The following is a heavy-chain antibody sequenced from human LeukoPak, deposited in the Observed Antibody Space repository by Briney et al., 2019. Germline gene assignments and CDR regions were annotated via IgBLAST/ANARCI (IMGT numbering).Heavy chain of an antibody. CDR1: GFTFSSYA. D-gene: IGHD3-22*01. J-gene: IGHJ6*03. V-gene: IGHV3-23*01. CDR3: ARTYYYDSSGYPDYYYYYYMDV. CDR2: ISGSGGST. Sequence: GGSLRLSCAASGFTFSSYAMSWVRQAPGKGLEWVSAISGSGGSTYYADSVKGRFTVSRDNAKSSLYLQMNSLRAEDTALYYCARTYYYDSSGYPDYYYYYYMDVWGKGTTVTVSS.